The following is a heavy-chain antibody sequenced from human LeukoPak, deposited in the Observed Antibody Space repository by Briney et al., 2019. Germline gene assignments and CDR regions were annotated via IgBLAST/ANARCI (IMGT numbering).Heavy chain of an antibody. V-gene: IGHV3-15*01. J-gene: IGHJ6*04. D-gene: IGHD6-19*01. CDR2: IKSKTDGGTT. Sequence: GGSRRLSCAASGFTFSNAWMSWVRQAPGKGLEWVGRIKSKTDGGTTDYAAPVKGRLTISRDGSKNTLYLQMNSLKTEATAVYYCTTFTRIAVAGYYYYYGMDVWGKGTTVTVSS. CDR3: TTFTRIAVAGYYYYYGMDV. CDR1: GFTFSNAW.